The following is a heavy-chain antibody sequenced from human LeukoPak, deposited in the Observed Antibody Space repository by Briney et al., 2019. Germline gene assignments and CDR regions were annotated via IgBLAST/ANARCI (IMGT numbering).Heavy chain of an antibody. CDR2: IYPGDSDT. J-gene: IGHJ4*02. D-gene: IGHD6-19*01. V-gene: IGHV5-51*01. Sequence: GESLKVSCKGSGYSFTSYWIGWVRQMPGKGLEWMGIIYPGDSDTRYGPSFQGQVTISADKSISTAYLQWSSLKASDTAMYYCARVAVAGSRHLNNLDYWGQGTLVTVSS. CDR3: ARVAVAGSRHLNNLDY. CDR1: GYSFTSYW.